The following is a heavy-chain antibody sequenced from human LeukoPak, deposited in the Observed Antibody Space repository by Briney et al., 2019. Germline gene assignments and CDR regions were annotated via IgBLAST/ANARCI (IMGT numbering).Heavy chain of an antibody. CDR3: ARHLRSSPYFGVVAHIDY. V-gene: IGHV4-39*01. J-gene: IGHJ4*02. CDR1: GGSISSSSYC. D-gene: IGHD3-3*01. Sequence: SETLSPTRPVAGGSISSSSYCWGWIRQPPVKGLEGIGRIYYSGSTYYNPSLKFRVTVSMATAKNQFSLSLSTLTAPTSRWYFCARHLRSSPYFGVVAHIDYWGPGTLVTVSS. CDR2: IYYSGST.